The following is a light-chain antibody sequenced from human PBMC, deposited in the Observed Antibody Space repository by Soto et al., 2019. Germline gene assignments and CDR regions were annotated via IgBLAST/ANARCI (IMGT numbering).Light chain of an antibody. CDR2: GAS. J-gene: IGKJ1*01. CDR3: QQYGSSPRT. CDR1: QSVSSSF. Sequence: EIVLTQSPDTLSLSPGERATLSCRASQSVSSSFLAWYQQKPGQAPRLLIYGASSRATGIPDRFSGSGSGTDFTLTISRPEPEDFAVYYCQQYGSSPRTFGQGT. V-gene: IGKV3-20*01.